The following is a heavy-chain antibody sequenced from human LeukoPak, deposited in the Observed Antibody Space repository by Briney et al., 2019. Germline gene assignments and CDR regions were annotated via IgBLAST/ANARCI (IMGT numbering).Heavy chain of an antibody. Sequence: GGSLRLSCAASGFTFSIYAMSWVRQAPGKGLDWVSVISGSGGSTYYADSVKGRFTISRDNSKNTLYLQMNSLRAEDTAVYYCAKVSAAGTTYYYYYGMDVWGQGTTVTVSS. D-gene: IGHD6-13*01. V-gene: IGHV3-23*01. J-gene: IGHJ6*02. CDR2: ISGSGGST. CDR1: GFTFSIYA. CDR3: AKVSAAGTTYYYYYGMDV.